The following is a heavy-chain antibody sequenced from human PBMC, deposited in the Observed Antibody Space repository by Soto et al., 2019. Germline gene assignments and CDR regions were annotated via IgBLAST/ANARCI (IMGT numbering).Heavy chain of an antibody. D-gene: IGHD6-19*01. CDR1: EFTVSSNY. J-gene: IGHJ3*02. Sequence: PGGSLRLSCAASEFTVSSNYMTRVRQAPGKGLESVSVIYGGSSTHYTDSVKGRFTISRDNSKNTLYLQMNSLRAEDTAVYYCARGLSMAGAFDIWGQGTMVTVSS. CDR3: ARGLSMAGAFDI. V-gene: IGHV3-53*01. CDR2: IYGGSST.